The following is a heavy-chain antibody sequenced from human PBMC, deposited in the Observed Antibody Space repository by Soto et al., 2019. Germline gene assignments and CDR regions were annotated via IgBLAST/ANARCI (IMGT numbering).Heavy chain of an antibody. CDR2: IYYSGST. CDR3: ARRYVSCFYY. D-gene: IGHD2-2*01. V-gene: IGHV4-59*08. J-gene: IGHJ4*02. CDR1: GGSISSYY. Sequence: SETLSLTCTVSGGSISSYYWSWIRQPPGKGLEWIGYIYYSGSTNYNPSLKSRVTISVDTSKNQFSLKLSSVTAADTAVYYCARRYVSCFYYWGQGTLVTVSS.